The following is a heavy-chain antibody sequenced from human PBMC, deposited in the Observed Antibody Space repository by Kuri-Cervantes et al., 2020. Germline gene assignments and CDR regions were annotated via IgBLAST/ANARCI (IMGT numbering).Heavy chain of an antibody. V-gene: IGHV4-34*01. CDR3: ARTTVVTGALDY. CDR2: INHSGST. D-gene: IGHD4-23*01. Sequence: SETLSLTCAVYGGSFSGYYWSWIRQPPGKGLEWIGEINHSGSTNYNPSLKSRVTISVDTSKNQFSLKLSSVTAADTAVYYCARTTVVTGALDYWGQGTLVTVSS. CDR1: GGSFSGYY. J-gene: IGHJ4*02.